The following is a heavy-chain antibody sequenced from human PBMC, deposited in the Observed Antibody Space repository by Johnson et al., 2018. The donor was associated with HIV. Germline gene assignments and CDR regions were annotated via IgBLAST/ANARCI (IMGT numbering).Heavy chain of an antibody. V-gene: IGHV3-20*04. D-gene: IGHD2-21*02. J-gene: IGHJ3*02. CDR1: GFTFDNYG. CDR3: VRVGKYCGVDCYSGVDAFDI. CDR2: VNWTGGDT. Sequence: VQLVESGGGVVRPGESLRLSCATSGFTFDNYGMSWVRQAPGKGLEWVSDVNWTGGDTAYADSVRGRFSISRNNAKNSLYRQLNSLRTADTSLYYWVRVGKYCGVDCYSGVDAFDIWGQGTMVTVSS.